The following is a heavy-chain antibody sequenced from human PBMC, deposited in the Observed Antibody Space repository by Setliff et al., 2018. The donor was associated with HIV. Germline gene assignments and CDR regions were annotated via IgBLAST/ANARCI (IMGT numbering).Heavy chain of an antibody. D-gene: IGHD2-2*01. J-gene: IGHJ3*02. CDR3: VRLMWFGGYCRSTPPETDNSNYATGMVDAFDI. Sequence: PGESLKISRKGSGYSFTSYWIGWVRQMPGKGLEWMGIIYPGDYDTRYSPSFQGRGTITADKSISTAYLQWSSLKASDTAMYYCVRLMWFGGYCRSTPPETDNSNYATGMVDAFDIWGQGTMVTVSS. CDR1: GYSFTSYW. CDR2: IYPGDYDT. V-gene: IGHV5-51*01.